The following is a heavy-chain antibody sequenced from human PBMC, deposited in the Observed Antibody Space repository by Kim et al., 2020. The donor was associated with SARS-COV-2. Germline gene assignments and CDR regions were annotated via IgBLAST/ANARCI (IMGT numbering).Heavy chain of an antibody. V-gene: IGHV4-30-4*01. CDR1: GDSISSGDYY. CDR3: ARYRIATRGNWFDP. D-gene: IGHD6-6*01. Sequence: SETLSLTCTVSGDSISSGDYYWSWIRQPPGKGLEWIGYIYFSGNTYYNPSLKSRVTISVDTSKNQFSLKLSSVTAADTAVYYCARYRIATRGNWFDPWGQGTLVTVSS. CDR2: IYFSGNT. J-gene: IGHJ5*02.